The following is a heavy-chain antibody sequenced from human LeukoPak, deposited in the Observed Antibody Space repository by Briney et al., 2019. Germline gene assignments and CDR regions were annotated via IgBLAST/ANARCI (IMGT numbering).Heavy chain of an antibody. V-gene: IGHV4-4*02. J-gene: IGHJ6*04. CDR3: ARDLLEFAAPLDV. CDR1: GGSISSSNW. D-gene: IGHD2-15*01. CDR2: IYHSGST. Sequence: SGTLSLTCAVSGGSISSSNWWSWVRQPPGKGLEWIGEIYHSGSTNYNPSLKSRVTISVDTSKNQFSLKLSSVTAADTAVYYCARDLLEFAAPLDVWGKGTTITVSS.